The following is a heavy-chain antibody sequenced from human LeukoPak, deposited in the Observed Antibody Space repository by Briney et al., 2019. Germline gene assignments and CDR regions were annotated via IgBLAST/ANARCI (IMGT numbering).Heavy chain of an antibody. D-gene: IGHD3-16*01. CDR2: INPTGGST. V-gene: IGHV1-46*01. CDR3: AKGSGFGYFGDYYFDY. CDR1: GYTFTSYY. J-gene: IGHJ4*02. Sequence: ASVKVSCKASGYTFTSYYMHWVRQAPGEGLEWMGIINPTGGSTSYAQKFQGRVTMTRDTSTSTVYTELSSLRSEDTAVYYCAKGSGFGYFGDYYFDYWGQGTLVTVSS.